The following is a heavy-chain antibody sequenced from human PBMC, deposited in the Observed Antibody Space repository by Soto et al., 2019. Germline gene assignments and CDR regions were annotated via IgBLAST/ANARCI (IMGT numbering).Heavy chain of an antibody. CDR1: GFTFSSYE. CDR2: ISSSGSTI. CDR3: ARVDSYGYGY. J-gene: IGHJ4*02. D-gene: IGHD5-18*01. V-gene: IGHV3-48*03. Sequence: GGTLRLSCAASGFTFSSYEMNWVRQAPGKGLEWVSYISSSGSTIYYADSVKGRFTISRDNAKNSLYLQMNSLRAEDTAVYYCARVDSYGYGYWGQGTLVTVS.